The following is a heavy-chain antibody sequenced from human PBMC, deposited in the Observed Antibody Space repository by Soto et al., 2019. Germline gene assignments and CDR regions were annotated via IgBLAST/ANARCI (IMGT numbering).Heavy chain of an antibody. CDR2: IHYSGTT. V-gene: IGHV4-59*01. CDR3: AAGEASSRNLAPYYLDF. J-gene: IGHJ4*02. Sequence: PXETLSLTCTVSGCSMRNYFWTWIRQPPGKGLDWIGYIHYSGTTSFFPSYNPSLRSRVTISEDTSKNQFSLKLLSVTTADTAVYFCAAGEASSRNLAPYYLDFWGQGPLVTVSS. CDR1: GCSMRNYF. D-gene: IGHD6-13*01.